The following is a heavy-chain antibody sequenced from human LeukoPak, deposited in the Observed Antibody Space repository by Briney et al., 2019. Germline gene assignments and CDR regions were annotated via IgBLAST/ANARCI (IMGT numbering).Heavy chain of an antibody. CDR2: SDPEDGET. CDR3: VTDRARLFWYFDL. CDR1: GSTLIDLS. Sequence: ASVKVSCKVSGSTLIDLSIHWVRQAPGKGLEYVGGSDPEDGETFHAQNFQGRVTMIEDTSIDTAYMELSSLRSEDTAVYYCVTDRARLFWYFDLWGRGTLVTVSS. D-gene: IGHD2-21*02. V-gene: IGHV1-24*01. J-gene: IGHJ2*01.